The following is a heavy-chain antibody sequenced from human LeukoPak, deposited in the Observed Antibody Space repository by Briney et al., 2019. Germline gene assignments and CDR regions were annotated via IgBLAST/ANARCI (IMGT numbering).Heavy chain of an antibody. CDR1: GFTVSSNY. Sequence: PGGSLRLSCAASGFTVSSNYMSWVRQAPGKGLEWVSVIYSGGSTYYADSVKGRFTISRDNSKNTLYLQMNSLRAEDTVVYYCARATLYDYGDYVLDYWGQGTLVTVSS. CDR2: IYSGGST. J-gene: IGHJ4*02. D-gene: IGHD4-17*01. CDR3: ARATLYDYGDYVLDY. V-gene: IGHV3-53*01.